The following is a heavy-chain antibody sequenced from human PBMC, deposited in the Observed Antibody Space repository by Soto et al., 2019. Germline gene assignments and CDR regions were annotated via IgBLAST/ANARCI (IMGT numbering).Heavy chain of an antibody. D-gene: IGHD6-6*01. Sequence: EFLKISFKGSGYSFTSYWISWVRQIPGKGLEWMGRIDPSDSYTNYSPSFQGHVTISADKSISTAYLQWSSLKASDTAMYYCARPSSSSADYGMDVWGQGTTVTVSS. V-gene: IGHV5-10-1*01. J-gene: IGHJ6*02. CDR2: IDPSDSYT. CDR1: GYSFTSYW. CDR3: ARPSSSSADYGMDV.